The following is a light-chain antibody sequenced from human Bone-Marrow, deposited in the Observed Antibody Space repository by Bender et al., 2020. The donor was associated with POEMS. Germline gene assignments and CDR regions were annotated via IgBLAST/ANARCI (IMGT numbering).Light chain of an antibody. Sequence: QSALTQPRSVSGSPGQSVTISCTGTSSDVGGYGYVSWYQQHPGKAPKVMIYDVSRRPSGVPDRFSGSRSGTSASLAISGLQCEDEADYYCAVWDDSLNGWVFGGGTKLTVL. J-gene: IGLJ3*02. CDR3: AVWDDSLNGWV. CDR2: DVS. V-gene: IGLV2-11*01. CDR1: SSDVGGYGY.